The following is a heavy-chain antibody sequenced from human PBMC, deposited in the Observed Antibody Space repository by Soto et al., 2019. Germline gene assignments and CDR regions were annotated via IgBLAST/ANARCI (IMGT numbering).Heavy chain of an antibody. CDR2: ISYDGSNK. V-gene: IGHV3-30-3*01. Sequence: QVQLVESGGGVVQPGRSLRLSCAASGFTFSSYAMHWVRQAPGKGLEWVAVISYDGSNKYYADSVKGRFTISRDNSKNTLYRKMNSLRVEDTAVYYCARDGPLEGSGFLDVGGQGTTVTVSS. CDR1: GFTFSSYA. CDR3: ARDGPLEGSGFLDV. D-gene: IGHD3-3*01. J-gene: IGHJ6*02.